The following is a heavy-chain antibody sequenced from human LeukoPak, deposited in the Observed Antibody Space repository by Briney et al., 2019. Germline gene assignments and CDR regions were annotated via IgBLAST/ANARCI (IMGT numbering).Heavy chain of an antibody. CDR1: GPSISGSGYY. D-gene: IGHD6-13*01. CDR2: IYYSGST. V-gene: IGHV4-39*01. Sequence: SETLSLTCAVSGPSISGSGYYWGWIRQPPGKGLEWIGNIYYSGSTYYNPSLQSRVTISVDKSKNQFSLKLNSVTAADTAMYYCARPPGIAAAWFDPWGQGTLVTVSS. J-gene: IGHJ5*02. CDR3: ARPPGIAAAWFDP.